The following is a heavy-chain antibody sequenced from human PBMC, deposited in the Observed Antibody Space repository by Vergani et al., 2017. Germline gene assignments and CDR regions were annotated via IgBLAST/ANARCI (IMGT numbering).Heavy chain of an antibody. J-gene: IGHJ3*02. CDR2: INWNGGST. V-gene: IGHV3-20*04. CDR1: GFTFDDYG. CDR3: ARDGIAATHGAFDI. Sequence: EVQLVESGGGLVKPGGSLRLSCAASGFTFDDYGMSWVRKAPGKGLEWVSGINWNGGSTGYADSVKGRFTISRDNAKNSLYLQMNSLRAEDTALYYCARDGIAATHGAFDIWGQGTMVTVSS. D-gene: IGHD6-13*01.